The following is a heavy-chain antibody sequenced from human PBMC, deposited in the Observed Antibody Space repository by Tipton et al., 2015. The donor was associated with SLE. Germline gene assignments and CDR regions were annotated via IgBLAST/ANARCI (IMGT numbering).Heavy chain of an antibody. V-gene: IGHV4-31*03. D-gene: IGHD3-16*01. Sequence: LRLSCTVSGDSISSGGYYWSWIRQHPGKGLEWIGYIYDSGSTYYNPSLKSRVTISVDTSKNQFSLKLSSVTAADTAVYYCARGGGSYDYWGQGTLVTVSS. J-gene: IGHJ4*02. CDR2: IYDSGST. CDR1: GDSISSGGYY. CDR3: ARGGGSYDY.